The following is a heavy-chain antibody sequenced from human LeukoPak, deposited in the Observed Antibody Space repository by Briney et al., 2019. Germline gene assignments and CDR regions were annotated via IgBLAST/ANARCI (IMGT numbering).Heavy chain of an antibody. V-gene: IGHV3-23*01. CDR3: ARDVSGDHAFDY. D-gene: IGHD4-17*01. CDR1: GFTFSSHA. J-gene: IGHJ4*02. CDR2: ISASGGGT. Sequence: GGSLRLSCAATGFTFSSHAMSWVRQAPGKGLEWVSAISASGGGTYYADSVKGRFSISRDNSKNTLYLQMNSLRAEDTAVYYCARDVSGDHAFDYWGQGALVTVSS.